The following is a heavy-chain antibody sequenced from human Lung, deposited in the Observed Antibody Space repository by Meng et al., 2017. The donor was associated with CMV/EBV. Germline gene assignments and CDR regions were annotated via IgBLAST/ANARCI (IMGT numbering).Heavy chain of an antibody. CDR3: ARESWYSSHKGREDY. J-gene: IGHJ4*02. CDR1: GFTFSSYA. D-gene: IGHD6-19*01. Sequence: GGSXRLSCAASGFTFSSYAMHWVRQAPGKGLEWVAVISYDGSNKYYADSVKGRFTISRDNSKNTLYLQMNSLRAEDTAVYYCARESWYSSHKGREDYLGQGXLVTVSS. V-gene: IGHV3-30-3*01. CDR2: ISYDGSNK.